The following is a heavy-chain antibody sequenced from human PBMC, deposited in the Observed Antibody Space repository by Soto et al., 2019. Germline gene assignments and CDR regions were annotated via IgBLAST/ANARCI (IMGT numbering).Heavy chain of an antibody. J-gene: IGHJ4*02. CDR1: GGTFSSYA. CDR3: ARESGGLEWPHFDY. D-gene: IGHD3-3*01. V-gene: IGHV1-69*13. Sequence: SVKVSCKASGGTFSSYAISWVRQSPGQGLEWMGGIIPIFGTANYAQKFQGRVTITADESTSTAYMELSSLRSEDTAVYYCARESGGLEWPHFDYWGQGTLVTVSS. CDR2: IIPIFGTA.